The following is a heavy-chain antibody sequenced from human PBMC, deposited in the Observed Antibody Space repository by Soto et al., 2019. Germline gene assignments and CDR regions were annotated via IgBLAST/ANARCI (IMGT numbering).Heavy chain of an antibody. V-gene: IGHV4-31*03. Sequence: QVQLQESGPGLVKPSQTLSLTCTVSGGSISTGGYYWNWIRQHPGKGLEWIGYFYYSGSTYYNPSLKGRVTIPVNTSKNQFSLKLSSVTAADTAVYYCARSVFPWGQGTLVTVSS. J-gene: IGHJ5*02. CDR1: GGSISTGGYY. CDR3: ARSVFP. CDR2: FYYSGST.